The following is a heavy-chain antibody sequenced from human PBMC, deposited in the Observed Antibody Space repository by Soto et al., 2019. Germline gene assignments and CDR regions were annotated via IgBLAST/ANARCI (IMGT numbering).Heavy chain of an antibody. CDR1: GFTFSSYA. J-gene: IGHJ4*02. D-gene: IGHD3-22*01. V-gene: IGHV3-30-3*01. CDR3: ARDYYYDSSGYQADY. CDR2: ISYDGSNK. Sequence: PGGSLRLSCAASGFTFSSYAMHWVRQAPGKGLEWVAVISYDGSNKYYADSVKGRFTISRDNSENTLYLQMNSLRAEDTAVYYCARDYYYDSSGYQADYWGQGTLVTVS.